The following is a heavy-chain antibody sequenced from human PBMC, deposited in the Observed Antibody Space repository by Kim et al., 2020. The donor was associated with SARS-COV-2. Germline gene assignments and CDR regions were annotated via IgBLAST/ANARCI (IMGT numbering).Heavy chain of an antibody. CDR2: IYYSGST. J-gene: IGHJ4*02. D-gene: IGHD3-22*01. CDR3: ARRGGLYDSSG. CDR1: GGSISSSSYY. Sequence: SETLSLTCTVSGGSISSSSYYWGWIRQPPGKGLEWIGSIYYSGSTYYNPSLKSRVTISVDTSKNQFSLKLSSVTAADTAVYYCARRGGLYDSSGWGQGTLVTVSS. V-gene: IGHV4-39*01.